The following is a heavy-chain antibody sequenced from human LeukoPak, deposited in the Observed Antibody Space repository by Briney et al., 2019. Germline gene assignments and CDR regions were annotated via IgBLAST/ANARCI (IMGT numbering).Heavy chain of an antibody. CDR2: ISGSGGST. J-gene: IGHJ4*02. D-gene: IGHD3-22*01. CDR1: GFTFKDYG. CDR3: AKAMMIVVVIASPFDY. Sequence: GGSLRLSCATSGFTFKDYGMTWVRQAPGKGLEWVSAISGSGGSTYYADSVKGRFTISRDNSKNTLYLQMNSLRAEDTAVYYCAKAMMIVVVIASPFDYWGQGTLVTVSS. V-gene: IGHV3-23*01.